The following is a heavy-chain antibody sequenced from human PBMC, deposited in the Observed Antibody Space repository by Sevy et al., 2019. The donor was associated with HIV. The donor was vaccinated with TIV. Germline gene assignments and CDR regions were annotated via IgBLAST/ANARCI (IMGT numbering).Heavy chain of an antibody. CDR1: GGSISSYY. J-gene: IGHJ4*02. Sequence: SETLSLTCTVSGGSISSYYWSWIRQPPGKGLEWIGYIYYSGGTNYNPSLKSRVTISVDTSKNQFSLMLSSVTAADTAVYYCARAIIPWRTMVRGVTFDYWGQGTLVTVSS. CDR2: IYYSGGT. D-gene: IGHD3-10*01. V-gene: IGHV4-59*01. CDR3: ARAIIPWRTMVRGVTFDY.